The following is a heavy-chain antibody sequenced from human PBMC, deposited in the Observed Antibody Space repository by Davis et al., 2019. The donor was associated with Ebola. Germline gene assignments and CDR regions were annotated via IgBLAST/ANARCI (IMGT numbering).Heavy chain of an antibody. V-gene: IGHV3-11*01. CDR3: ARDIEGYGSGIVYYYGMDV. D-gene: IGHD3-10*01. Sequence: PGRSLRPSCPASGFTFSAYYMSWIRQAPGKGLEWVSYISSSGSTIYHADSVKGRFTISRDNAKNSLYLQMNSLRAEDTAVYYCARDIEGYGSGIVYYYGMDVWGQGTTVTVSS. CDR2: ISSSGSTI. CDR1: GFTFSAYY. J-gene: IGHJ6*02.